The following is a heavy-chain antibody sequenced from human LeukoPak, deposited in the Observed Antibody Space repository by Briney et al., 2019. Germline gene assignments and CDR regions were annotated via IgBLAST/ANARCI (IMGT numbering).Heavy chain of an antibody. D-gene: IGHD2-2*02. V-gene: IGHV5-51*01. CDR3: ARHVACTSSISCYRGQDAFDI. CDR2: XYXXDSDT. J-gene: IGHJ3*02. CDR1: GCSFTNXX. Sequence: GSGCSFTNXXXXXXRXMXGKGXXGXXXXYXXDSDTRYSPSFQGQVTISADKSISTAYLQWSSLKASDTAMYYCARHVACTSSISCYRGQDAFDIWGQGTMVTVSS.